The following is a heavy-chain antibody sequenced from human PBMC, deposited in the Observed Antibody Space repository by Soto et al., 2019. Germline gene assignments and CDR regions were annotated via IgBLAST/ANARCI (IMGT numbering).Heavy chain of an antibody. Sequence: SETLSLTCTVSGGSISSGGYYWSWIRQHPGKGLEWIGYIYYSGSTYYNPSLKSRVTISVDTSKNQFSLKLSFVTAADTAVYYCARGCSNGYLANWFDPWGQGALVTVSS. D-gene: IGHD2-8*01. J-gene: IGHJ5*02. CDR2: IYYSGST. CDR3: ARGCSNGYLANWFDP. CDR1: GGSISSGGYY. V-gene: IGHV4-31*03.